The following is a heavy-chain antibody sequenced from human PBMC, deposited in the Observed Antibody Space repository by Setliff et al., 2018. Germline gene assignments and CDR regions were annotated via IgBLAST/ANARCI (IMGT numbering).Heavy chain of an antibody. CDR1: GYTFIGYY. CDR3: ARLSASVVSPVDH. V-gene: IGHV1-2*02. J-gene: IGHJ4*02. CDR2: INPNTGGT. Sequence: ASVKVSCKTSGYTFIGYYVHWVRQAPGRGLEWMGWINPNTGGTNYAQKFQGRVTVTSDTSISTAYLTLTSLRPDDTAIYYCARLSASVVSPVDHWGQGTLVTVSS.